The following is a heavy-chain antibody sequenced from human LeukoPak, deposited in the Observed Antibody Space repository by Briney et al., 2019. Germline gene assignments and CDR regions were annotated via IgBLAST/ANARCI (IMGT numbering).Heavy chain of an antibody. D-gene: IGHD4/OR15-4a*01. Sequence: MSSETLSLTCTVPGDSISSYFWSWIRQPPGKGLEWIEYLHNGVHTNYNPSFKSRVAISGDTSKNQVSLKLTSVTAADTAVYYCAATIKRDYGDTNLDYWGQGTLVTVSS. CDR2: LHNGVHT. J-gene: IGHJ4*02. V-gene: IGHV4-59*01. CDR3: AATIKRDYGDTNLDY. CDR1: GDSISSYF.